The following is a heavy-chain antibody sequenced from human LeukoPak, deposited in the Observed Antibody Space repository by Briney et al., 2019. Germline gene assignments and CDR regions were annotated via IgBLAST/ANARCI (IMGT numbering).Heavy chain of an antibody. CDR2: IYYSGST. CDR1: GGSISSYY. V-gene: IGHV4-59*01. J-gene: IGHJ4*02. Sequence: SETLSLTCTVSGGSISSYYWSWIRQPPGKGLEWIGYIYYSGSTNYNPSLKSRVTISVDTSKNQFSLKLSSVTAADTAVYYCASGPTATPVVFFDYWGQGTLVTVSS. CDR3: ASGPTATPVVFFDY. D-gene: IGHD3-22*01.